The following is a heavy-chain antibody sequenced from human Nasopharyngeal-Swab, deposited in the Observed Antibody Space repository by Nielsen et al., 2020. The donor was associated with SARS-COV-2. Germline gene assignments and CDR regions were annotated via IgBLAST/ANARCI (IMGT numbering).Heavy chain of an antibody. V-gene: IGHV3-13*01. CDR1: GFTFSSYD. J-gene: IGHJ4*02. CDR2: LGTAGDT. Sequence: GESLKISCAASGFTFSSYDMHWVRQATGKGLEWVSALGTAGDTYYPGSVKGRFTISRENAKNSLYLQMNSLRAGDTAVYYCARALRKGYSYGYEFDYWGQGTLVTVSS. D-gene: IGHD5-18*01. CDR3: ARALRKGYSYGYEFDY.